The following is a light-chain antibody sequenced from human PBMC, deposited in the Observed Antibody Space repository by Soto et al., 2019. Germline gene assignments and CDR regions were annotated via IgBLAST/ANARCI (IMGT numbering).Light chain of an antibody. V-gene: IGKV3-20*01. CDR2: GAS. CDR1: QSVSSNY. CDR3: QQHGGSPLYS. J-gene: IGKJ2*03. Sequence: EIVLTQSPGTLSLSLGERATLSCRASQSVSSNYLAWYQQKPGRAPRLLVYGASGRATGIPDRFSGSGSGTDFTLTISSLEPEDFAVYYCQQHGGSPLYSFGQGTKLEVK.